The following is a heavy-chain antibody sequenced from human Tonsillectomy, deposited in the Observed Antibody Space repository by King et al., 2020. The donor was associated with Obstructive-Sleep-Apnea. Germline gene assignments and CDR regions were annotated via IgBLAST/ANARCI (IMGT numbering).Heavy chain of an antibody. CDR2: IYYSGST. V-gene: IGHV4-59*11. CDR1: GGSISSHY. J-gene: IGHJ5*02. D-gene: IGHD3-10*01. CDR3: ARGGSYYGSVKFDP. Sequence: VQLQESGPGLVKPSETLSLTCTVSGGSISSHYWSWIRQPPGKGLEWIAYIYYSGSTNYNPSLKSRVTISVDTSKNQFSLKLSSVTAADTAVYYCARGGSYYGSVKFDPWGQGTLVTVSS.